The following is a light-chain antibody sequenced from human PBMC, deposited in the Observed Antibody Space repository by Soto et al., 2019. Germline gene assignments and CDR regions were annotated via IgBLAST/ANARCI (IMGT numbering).Light chain of an antibody. Sequence: QSALTQPASVSGSPGQSITISCTGTSSDIGTYNLVSWYQHYPGKAPKLMIYEGIKRPSGVSNRFSGSKSGNTAFLTISGLQAEDEADYYCCSSADSGTDNYVFXSGTKVTVL. CDR3: CSSADSGTDNYV. CDR1: SSDIGTYNL. J-gene: IGLJ1*01. CDR2: EGI. V-gene: IGLV2-23*01.